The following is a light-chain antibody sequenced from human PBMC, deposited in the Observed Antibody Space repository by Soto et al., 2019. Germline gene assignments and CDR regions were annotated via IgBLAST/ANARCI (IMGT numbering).Light chain of an antibody. CDR1: PSVSSN. J-gene: IGKJ1*01. CDR3: QQYNNWPPWT. Sequence: DIVITQSPATLSVSPGERATLSCRSSPSVSSNLAWYQQKPGQAPRLLIYGASTRATGIPARFSGSGSGTEFTLTIISLQSEDCAVYYCQQYNNWPPWTFGQVTKLDIK. CDR2: GAS. V-gene: IGKV3D-15*01.